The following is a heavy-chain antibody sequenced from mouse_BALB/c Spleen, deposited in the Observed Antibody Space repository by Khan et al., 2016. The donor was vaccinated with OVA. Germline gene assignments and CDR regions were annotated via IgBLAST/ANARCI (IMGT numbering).Heavy chain of an antibody. CDR3: SRGGGGTRFAY. Sequence: VQLQESGAELVRPGVSVKISCKGSGYTFTDFTMHWVRQSHAMSLEWIGVISTYYGHATYNQEFKDKATLTVDKSSSTAYMELARLTSEDSAIYYGSRGGGGTRFAYGGQGTLVTVSA. D-gene: IGHD1-3*01. CDR1: GYTFTDFT. V-gene: IGHV1S137*01. J-gene: IGHJ3*01. CDR2: ISTYYGHA.